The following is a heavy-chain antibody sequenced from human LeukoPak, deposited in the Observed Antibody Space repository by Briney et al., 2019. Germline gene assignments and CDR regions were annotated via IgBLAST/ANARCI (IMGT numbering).Heavy chain of an antibody. CDR1: GYTFTGYF. CDR2: INPNTGGT. Sequence: GASVKVSCKASGYTFTGYFMHWVRHAPGQGLDWMGWINPNTGGTKYAQKFQGRVTMTRDTSTGTAYMELSTVTSDDTAVYFCARVHATGYFSLDLGYWGQGTLVTVSS. D-gene: IGHD3-9*01. V-gene: IGHV1-2*02. J-gene: IGHJ4*02. CDR3: ARVHATGYFSLDLGY.